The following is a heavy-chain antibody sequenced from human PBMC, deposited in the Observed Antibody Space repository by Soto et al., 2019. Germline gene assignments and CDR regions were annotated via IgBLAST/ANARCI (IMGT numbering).Heavy chain of an antibody. V-gene: IGHV1-18*01. Sequence: GASVKVSCKATDYTLTTYGFSWVRQAPGQGLEWMGWISAYTGDTYSAQKFQGRVTLTTETSTSTVYMELRSLRFDDTAVYFCARGSAVRFGRGLDVWGQGTTVTVSS. CDR2: ISAYTGDT. D-gene: IGHD3-10*01. CDR3: ARGSAVRFGRGLDV. CDR1: DYTLTTYG. J-gene: IGHJ6*02.